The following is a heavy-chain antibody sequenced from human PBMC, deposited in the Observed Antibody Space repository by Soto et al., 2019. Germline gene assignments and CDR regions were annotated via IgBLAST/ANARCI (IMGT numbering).Heavy chain of an antibody. J-gene: IGHJ3*02. CDR1: GYTFTGYY. CDR2: INPNSGGT. V-gene: IGHV1-2*04. D-gene: IGHD3-22*01. CDR3: ARVGGYYYDSSGYYTEGAFDI. Sequence: QVQLVQSGAEVKKPGASVKVSCKASGYTFTGYYMHWVRQAPGQGLEWMGWINPNSGGTNYAQKLQGWVTMTRDTSISTAYMELSRLRSDDTAVYYCARVGGYYYDSSGYYTEGAFDIWGQGTMVTVSS.